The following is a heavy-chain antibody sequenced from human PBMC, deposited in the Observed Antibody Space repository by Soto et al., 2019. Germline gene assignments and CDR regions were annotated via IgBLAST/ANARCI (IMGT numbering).Heavy chain of an antibody. D-gene: IGHD1-1*01. CDR2: IYYSGST. Sequence: SETLCLTCAVSGGSICSSSYYWGWIRQPPGKGLEWIGSIYYSGSTHYNPSLKSRVTISVDTSKNQFSLKLSSVTAADTAVYYCARQNDVMDNWFDPWGQGTLVTVSS. CDR1: GGSICSSSYY. CDR3: ARQNDVMDNWFDP. J-gene: IGHJ5*02. V-gene: IGHV4-39*01.